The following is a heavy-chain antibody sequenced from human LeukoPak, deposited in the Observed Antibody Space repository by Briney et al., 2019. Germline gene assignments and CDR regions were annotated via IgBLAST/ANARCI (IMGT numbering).Heavy chain of an antibody. Sequence: GGSLRLSCAASGFTFSSYGMHWVRQAPGKGLEWVAFIRYDGSNKYYADSVKGRFTISRDNSKNTLYLQMNSLRAEDTAVYYYAKVSTVRGVITDFDYWGQGTLVTVSS. J-gene: IGHJ4*02. CDR3: AKVSTVRGVITDFDY. CDR2: IRYDGSNK. V-gene: IGHV3-30*02. D-gene: IGHD3-10*01. CDR1: GFTFSSYG.